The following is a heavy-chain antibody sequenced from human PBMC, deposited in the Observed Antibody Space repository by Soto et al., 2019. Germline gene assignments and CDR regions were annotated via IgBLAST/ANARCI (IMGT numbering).Heavy chain of an antibody. Sequence: PSDTLSLTCTVSGGSISSGGYYWSWIRQHPGKGLEWIGYIYYSGSTYYNPSLKSRVTISVDTSKNQFSLELSSVTAADTAVYYCRTSFWSGYSYGMDVWGQGTTVTVSS. J-gene: IGHJ6*02. CDR1: GGSISSGGYY. V-gene: IGHV4-31*03. CDR2: IYYSGST. D-gene: IGHD3-3*01. CDR3: RTSFWSGYSYGMDV.